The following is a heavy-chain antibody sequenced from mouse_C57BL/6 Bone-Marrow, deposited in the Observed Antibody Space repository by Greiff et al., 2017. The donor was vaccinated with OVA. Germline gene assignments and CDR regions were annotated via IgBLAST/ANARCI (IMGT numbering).Heavy chain of an antibody. Sequence: EVQLQESGPGLVKPSQSLSLTCSVTGYSITSGYYWNWIRQFPGNKLEWMGYISYDGSNNYNPSLKNRISITRDTSKNQFFLKLNSVTTEDTATYYCARVTTESPLEGFDVWGTGTTVTVSS. CDR1: GYSITSGYY. V-gene: IGHV3-6*01. CDR3: ARVTTESPLEGFDV. J-gene: IGHJ1*03. D-gene: IGHD1-1*01. CDR2: ISYDGSN.